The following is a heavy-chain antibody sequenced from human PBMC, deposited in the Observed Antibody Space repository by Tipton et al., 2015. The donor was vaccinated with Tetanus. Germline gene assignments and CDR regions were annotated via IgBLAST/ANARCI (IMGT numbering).Heavy chain of an antibody. CDR1: GYTFTSYG. J-gene: IGHJ6*02. CDR3: ARDRSGSYQPKNYYYYGMDV. V-gene: IGHV1-18*01. CDR2: ISAYNGNT. Sequence: QSGAEVKKPGASVKVSCKASGYTFTSYGISWVRQAPGQGLEWMGWISAYNGNTNYAQKLQGRVTMTTDTSTSTAYMELRSLRSDDTAVYYCARDRSGSYQPKNYYYYGMDVWGQGTTVTVSS. D-gene: IGHD1-26*01.